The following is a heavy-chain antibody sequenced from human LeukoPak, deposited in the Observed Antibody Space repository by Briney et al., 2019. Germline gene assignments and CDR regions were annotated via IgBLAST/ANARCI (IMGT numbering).Heavy chain of an antibody. CDR1: GFTFNSYL. Sequence: GGSLRLSCAASGFTFNSYLMSWVRQAPGKGLEWVAYIKPDGSEKDYVDTVKGRFTISRDNAKNSLYLQMNSLRAEDTAVYYCARDFYDSSGYYHGGYWGQGTLVTVSA. CDR2: IKPDGSEK. D-gene: IGHD3-22*01. CDR3: ARDFYDSSGYYHGGY. J-gene: IGHJ4*02. V-gene: IGHV3-7*01.